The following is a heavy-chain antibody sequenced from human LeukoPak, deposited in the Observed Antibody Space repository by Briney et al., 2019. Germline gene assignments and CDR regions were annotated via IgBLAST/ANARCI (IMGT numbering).Heavy chain of an antibody. CDR2: MNPNSGNT. D-gene: IGHD3-10*01. CDR3: ARSMVRGAPNWFDP. CDR1: GYTFTSYD. Sequence: ASVKVSCKPSGYTFTSYDINWVRQATGQGLEWMGWMNPNSGNTGYAQKFQGRVTLTRNTSISTAYMELSSLRSEDTAVYYCARSMVRGAPNWFDPWGQGTLVTVSS. J-gene: IGHJ5*02. V-gene: IGHV1-8*01.